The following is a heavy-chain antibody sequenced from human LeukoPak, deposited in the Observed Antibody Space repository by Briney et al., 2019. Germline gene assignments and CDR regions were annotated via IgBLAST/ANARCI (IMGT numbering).Heavy chain of an antibody. CDR3: AKERGYSYGYNY. Sequence: PGGPLRLSCAASGFTFRSYAMSWVRQVPGKGLEWVSGISGSGGSTYYAASVRGRFTISRDSSNDTLYLQMNSLRAEDTAVYYCAKERGYSYGYNYWGQGTLVTVSS. V-gene: IGHV3-23*01. D-gene: IGHD5-18*01. CDR2: ISGSGGST. J-gene: IGHJ4*02. CDR1: GFTFRSYA.